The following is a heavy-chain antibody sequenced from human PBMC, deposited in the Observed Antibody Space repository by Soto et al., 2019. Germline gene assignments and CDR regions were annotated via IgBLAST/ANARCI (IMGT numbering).Heavy chain of an antibody. J-gene: IGHJ4*02. CDR3: ARGWGAAADYYFDY. V-gene: IGHV4-59*01. CDR1: GVSISSYY. CDR2: IYYSGST. Sequence: SETLSLTCTVSGVSISSYYWSWIRQPPGKGLEWIGYIYYSGSTNYNPSLKSRVTISVDTSKNQFSLKLSSVTAADTAVYYGARGWGAAADYYFDYWGQGTLVTVSS. D-gene: IGHD6-13*01.